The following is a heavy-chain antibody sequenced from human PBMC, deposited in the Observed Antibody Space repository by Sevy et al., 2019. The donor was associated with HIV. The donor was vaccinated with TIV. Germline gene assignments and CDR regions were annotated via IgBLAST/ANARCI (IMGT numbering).Heavy chain of an antibody. CDR3: ARDRVVVVGGEYFYYGMDV. J-gene: IGHJ6*02. Sequence: ETLSLTCIVSGDSVTGGSSHWSWIRQPPGKGLEWIGYIYYSGSTNYNPSLKSRVTISLDPSKNQFSLRLSSVTAADTAVYFCARDRVVVVGGEYFYYGMDVWGQGTTVTVSS. CDR1: GDSVTGGSSH. D-gene: IGHD2-15*01. CDR2: IYYSGST. V-gene: IGHV4-61*01.